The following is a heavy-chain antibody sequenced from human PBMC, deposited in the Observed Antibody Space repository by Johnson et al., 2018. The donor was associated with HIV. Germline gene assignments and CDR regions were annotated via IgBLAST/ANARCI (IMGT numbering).Heavy chain of an antibody. J-gene: IGHJ3*02. Sequence: QVQLVESGGGVVQPGRSLRLSCAASGFTFSSYPMHWVRQAPGKGLEWVALISYDGSNKYYADSVQGRFTISRDNSKNTLYLQMNSLRAEDTAVYYCARDRAAAGTDALDIWGQGTMVTVSS. CDR1: GFTFSSYP. CDR3: ARDRAAAGTDALDI. CDR2: ISYDGSNK. V-gene: IGHV3-30*04. D-gene: IGHD6-13*01.